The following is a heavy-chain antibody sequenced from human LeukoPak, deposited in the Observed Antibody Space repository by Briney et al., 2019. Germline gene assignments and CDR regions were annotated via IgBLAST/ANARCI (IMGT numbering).Heavy chain of an antibody. J-gene: IGHJ4*02. V-gene: IGHV3-30-3*01. Sequence: GGSLRLSCAASGFTFSSYAMHWVRQAPGKGLEWVAVISYDGSNKYYADSVKGRFTISRDNSKNTLYLQMNSLRAEDTAVYYCARGSTTMIVVPYRGVLDYWGQGTLATVSS. CDR2: ISYDGSNK. D-gene: IGHD3-22*01. CDR1: GFTFSSYA. CDR3: ARGSTTMIVVPYRGVLDY.